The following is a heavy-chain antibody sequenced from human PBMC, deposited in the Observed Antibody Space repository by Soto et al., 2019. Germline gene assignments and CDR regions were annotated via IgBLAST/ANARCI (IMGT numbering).Heavy chain of an antibody. Sequence: GGLRLSCAASGFTVSTNYMSWVRQAPGKGLEWVSVMYSGGSTYYADSVKGRLTISRDSSKNTLYLQMNSLRAEDTAVYYCARGPSVPFLFERNVISQYVMDVRGQGTTVTVS. CDR3: ARGPSVPFLFERNVISQYVMDV. CDR2: MYSGGST. D-gene: IGHD2-21*01. CDR1: GFTVSTNY. V-gene: IGHV3-53*01. J-gene: IGHJ6*02.